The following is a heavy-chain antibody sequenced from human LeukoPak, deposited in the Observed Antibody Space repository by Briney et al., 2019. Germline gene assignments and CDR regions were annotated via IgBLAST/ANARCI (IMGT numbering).Heavy chain of an antibody. V-gene: IGHV4-4*07. Sequence: SETLSLTCTVSGGSISSYYWSWIRQPAGKGLEWIGRIYTSGSTNYNPSLKSRVTMSVDTSKNQFSLKLSSVTAADTAVYYCARGISSGWYGAFDIWGQGTMVAVSS. CDR3: ARGISSGWYGAFDI. CDR2: IYTSGST. D-gene: IGHD6-19*01. J-gene: IGHJ3*02. CDR1: GGSISSYY.